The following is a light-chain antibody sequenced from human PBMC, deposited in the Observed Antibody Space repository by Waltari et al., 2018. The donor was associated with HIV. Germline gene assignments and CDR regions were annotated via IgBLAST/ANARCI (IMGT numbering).Light chain of an antibody. J-gene: IGLJ3*02. CDR2: TNN. V-gene: IGLV1-44*01. CDR3: ASWDDSLNGWV. CDR1: NPNIARNP. Sequence: QPVLTQPPPAPGTPGQLVIIPSSGDNPNIARNPLSWFQQLPGTAPKLLIFTNNQRPSGVPDRFSASKSATSASLAISGLQFDDEADYYCASWDDSLNGWVFGEGTKLTVL.